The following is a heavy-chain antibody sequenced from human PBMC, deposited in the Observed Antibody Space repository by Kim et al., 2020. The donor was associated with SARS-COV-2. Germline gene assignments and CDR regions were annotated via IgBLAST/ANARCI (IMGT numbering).Heavy chain of an antibody. CDR3: ARDPSFQTGTNDRYFDC. V-gene: IGHV3-48*02. CDR2: IDISGSTR. J-gene: IGHJ4*02. D-gene: IGHD1-7*01. CDR1: GFTFSSFR. Sequence: GGSLRLSCAASGFTFSSFRMNWVRQAAGKGLEWVSYIDISGSTRYYADSVRGRFTVSRDDAKNSLYLQMNSLRDEDTAVYYCARDPSFQTGTNDRYFDCWGQGTLVTVSS.